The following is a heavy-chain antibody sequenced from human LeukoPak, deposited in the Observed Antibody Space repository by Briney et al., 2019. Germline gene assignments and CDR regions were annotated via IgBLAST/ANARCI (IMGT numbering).Heavy chain of an antibody. D-gene: IGHD3-22*01. CDR3: ARVEDSSGYHFDY. Sequence: PGGSLRLSCAASGFTFSSYSMNWVRQAPGKGLEWVSSISSSSSSIYYADSEKGRFTISRDNAKNSLHLQMNSLRAEDTAVYYCARVEDSSGYHFDYWGQGTLVTVSS. CDR1: GFTFSSYS. V-gene: IGHV3-21*01. J-gene: IGHJ4*02. CDR2: ISSSSSSI.